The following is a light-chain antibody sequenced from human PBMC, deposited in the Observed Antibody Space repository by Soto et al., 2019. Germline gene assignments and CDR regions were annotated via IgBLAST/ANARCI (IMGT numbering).Light chain of an antibody. CDR3: QQYGSSPPVT. J-gene: IGKJ5*01. V-gene: IGKV3-20*01. CDR2: GAS. CDR1: QSVSSSY. Sequence: EIVLTQSPGTLSLSPGERATLSCRASQSVSSSYLAWYQQKPGQAPRLLIYGASSRATGIPDRFSGSGSGTDFTLTISKLKPEDFPVYSCQQYGSSPPVTFDQGTRMEIK.